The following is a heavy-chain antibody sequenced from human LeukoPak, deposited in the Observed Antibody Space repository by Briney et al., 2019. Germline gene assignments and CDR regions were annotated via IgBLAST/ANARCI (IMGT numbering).Heavy chain of an antibody. CDR3: AKVSPVGSGYYLDY. V-gene: IGHV3-30*02. CDR2: IRYDGKSK. Sequence: GGSLRLSCAASGFTFSTYGMHWVRQAPGKGLEWVAFIRYDGKSKFYADSVKGRFTVSRDDSKNTLYPQMIRLRAEDTAIYYCAKVSPVGSGYYLDYWGQGTLVTVSS. J-gene: IGHJ4*02. D-gene: IGHD3-22*01. CDR1: GFTFSTYG.